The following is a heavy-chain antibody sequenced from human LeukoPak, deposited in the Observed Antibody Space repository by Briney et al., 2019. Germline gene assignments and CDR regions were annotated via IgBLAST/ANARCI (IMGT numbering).Heavy chain of an antibody. CDR2: ISGSGGST. V-gene: IGHV3-23*01. J-gene: IGHJ3*02. CDR1: GFTFSSYA. CDR3: AKAGKQWLPKGDAFDI. Sequence: GGSLRLSCAASGFTFSSYAMSWVRQAPGKGLEWVSAISGSGGSTYYADSVKGRFTISRDNSKNTLYLQMNSLRAEDTAVYYCAKAGKQWLPKGDAFDIWGQGTMVTVSS. D-gene: IGHD6-19*01.